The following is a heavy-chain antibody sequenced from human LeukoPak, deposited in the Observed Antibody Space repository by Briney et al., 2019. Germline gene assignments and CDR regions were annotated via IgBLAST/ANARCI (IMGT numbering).Heavy chain of an antibody. Sequence: PGGSLRLSCAASGFDLGHYEVNWVRQAPGKGLEWIAHISVRAATIYYGGSVEGRFTISRDDAKNSLFLQMNSLRVEDTAIYYCAKDFPHHYETGHGMDLWGQGTTVTVS. J-gene: IGHJ6*02. CDR2: ISVRAATI. V-gene: IGHV3-48*03. CDR3: AKDFPHHYETGHGMDL. D-gene: IGHD3-22*01. CDR1: GFDLGHYE.